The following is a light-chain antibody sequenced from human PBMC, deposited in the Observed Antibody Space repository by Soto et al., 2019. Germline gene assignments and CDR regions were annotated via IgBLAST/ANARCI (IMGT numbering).Light chain of an antibody. J-gene: IGKJ4*01. CDR3: QRYYIYPLS. CDR1: QGINSW. Sequence: DVQMTQSPSSLSASVGDRVTITCRASQGINSWLAWYQQKPGKAPKSLNSATSRLQAVVPSRFSGSGSVTDFNLTIRTLQPEYSVTYDCQRYYIYPLSFGGRTKVEIK. CDR2: ATS. V-gene: IGKV1D-16*01.